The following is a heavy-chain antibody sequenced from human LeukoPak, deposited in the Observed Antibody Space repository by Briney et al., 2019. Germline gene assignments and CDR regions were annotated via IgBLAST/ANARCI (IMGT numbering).Heavy chain of an antibody. Sequence: SGPTLVKPTQTLTLTCTFSGFSLSTSGVGVGWVRQPPGKALEWLALIYWNDDKRYSPSQKSRLTITKDTSKNQVVLTMTNMDPVDTATYYCAPRLRSGNYFDYWGQGTLVTVSS. CDR1: GFSLSTSGVG. CDR3: APRLRSGNYFDY. J-gene: IGHJ4*02. CDR2: IYWNDDK. V-gene: IGHV2-5*01. D-gene: IGHD1-26*01.